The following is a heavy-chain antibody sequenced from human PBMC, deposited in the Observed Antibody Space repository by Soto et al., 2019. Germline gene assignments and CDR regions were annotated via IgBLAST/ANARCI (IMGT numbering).Heavy chain of an antibody. CDR2: IIPVLGVA. J-gene: IGHJ4*02. Sequence: QVQLVQSGAEVKKPGSSVKVSCKASGGSFNSYTFSWVRQAPGQGPEWMGRIIPVLGVANYAQTFQDRVTITADKSTSTVYMELNSLRSEDTAVYYCARGAVAAGGTLGSWGQGTLVTVSS. CDR1: GGSFNSYT. V-gene: IGHV1-69*02. D-gene: IGHD6-13*01. CDR3: ARGAVAAGGTLGS.